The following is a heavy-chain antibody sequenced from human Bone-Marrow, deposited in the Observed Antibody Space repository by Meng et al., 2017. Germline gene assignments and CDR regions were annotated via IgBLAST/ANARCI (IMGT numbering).Heavy chain of an antibody. J-gene: IGHJ4*02. V-gene: IGHV3-30*01. CDR3: ARVYSSTWYDHFDY. Sequence: SLKISCAASGFTFSSYAMHWVRQAPGKGLEWVAVISYDGSNKYYADSVKGRFTISRDNSKNTLYLQMNSLRAEDTSVYYCARVYSSTWYDHFDYWGQGTLVTVSS. D-gene: IGHD6-13*01. CDR2: ISYDGSNK. CDR1: GFTFSSYA.